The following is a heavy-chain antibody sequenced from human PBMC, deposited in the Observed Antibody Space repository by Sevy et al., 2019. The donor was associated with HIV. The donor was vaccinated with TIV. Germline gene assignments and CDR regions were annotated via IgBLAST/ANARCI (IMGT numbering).Heavy chain of an antibody. Sequence: SETLSLTCSVSGGSISSGFYSWTWIRLPARKGLEWIGHLSTSGTSNYNSSLKSRVTISVDTSKNQFSLKLTSVTAADTAVYYCARDRRNDFNGPAHYLDVWGKGTTVTVSS. V-gene: IGHV4-61*09. CDR1: GGSISSGFYS. CDR3: ARDRRNDFNGPAHYLDV. CDR2: LSTSGTS. J-gene: IGHJ6*03. D-gene: IGHD2-21*02.